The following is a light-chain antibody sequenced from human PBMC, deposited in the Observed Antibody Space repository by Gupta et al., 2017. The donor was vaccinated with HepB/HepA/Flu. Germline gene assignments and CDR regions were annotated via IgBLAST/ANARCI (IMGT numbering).Light chain of an antibody. CDR3: MQALQTPLLT. CDR2: LGS. CDR1: QSLLHSNGYNY. Sequence: DIVMTQSPLSLPVTPGEPASISCRSSQSLLHSNGYNYLDWYLQKPGQSPQLLIYLGSNRDAGVPDRFSGSGGGTDFTLKISRGEAEDVGVYYCMQALQTPLLTFGGGTKVEIK. J-gene: IGKJ4*01. V-gene: IGKV2-28*01.